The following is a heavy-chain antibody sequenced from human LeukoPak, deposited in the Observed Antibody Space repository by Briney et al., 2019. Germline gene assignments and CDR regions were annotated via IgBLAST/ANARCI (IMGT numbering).Heavy chain of an antibody. CDR3: TTTDDTAMPDY. J-gene: IGHJ4*02. Sequence: GGSLRLSCAAPGFTLSNAWMSWVRQAPGKGLEWVGRIKSKTDGGTTDYAAPVKGRFTISRDDSKNTLYLQMNSLKTEDTAVYYCTTTDDTAMPDYWGQGTLVTVSS. CDR1: GFTLSNAW. V-gene: IGHV3-15*01. CDR2: IKSKTDGGTT. D-gene: IGHD5-18*01.